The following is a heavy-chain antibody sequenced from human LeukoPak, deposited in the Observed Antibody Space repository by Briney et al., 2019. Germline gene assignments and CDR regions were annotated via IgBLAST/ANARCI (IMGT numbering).Heavy chain of an antibody. CDR1: GYSFTSYW. D-gene: IGHD2-2*02. V-gene: IGHV5-51*01. CDR2: IYPGDSDT. CDR3: ARPPSYCSSTSCYTGRYFDY. J-gene: IGHJ4*02. Sequence: GESLKISCKGSGYSFTSYWIGWVRQMPGKGLEWMGIIYPGDSDTRYSTSFQGQVTISADKSISTAYLQWSSLKASDTAMYYCARPPSYCSSTSCYTGRYFDYWGQGTLVTVSS.